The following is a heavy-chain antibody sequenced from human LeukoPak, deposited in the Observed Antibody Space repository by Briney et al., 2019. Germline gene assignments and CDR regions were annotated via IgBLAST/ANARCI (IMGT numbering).Heavy chain of an antibody. CDR1: GYTFTGYY. Sequence: ASVKVSCKASGYTFTGYYIHWVRQAPGQGLEWMGWINPNSGGTNYAQKFQGRVTMTRDTSISTAYMELSRLRSDDTAVYYCARAPHYYGSGVDYWGQGTLVTVSS. CDR2: INPNSGGT. CDR3: ARAPHYYGSGVDY. D-gene: IGHD3-10*01. J-gene: IGHJ4*02. V-gene: IGHV1-2*02.